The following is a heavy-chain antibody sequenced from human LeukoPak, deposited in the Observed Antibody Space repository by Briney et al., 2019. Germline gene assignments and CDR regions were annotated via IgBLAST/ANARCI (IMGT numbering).Heavy chain of an antibody. CDR3: ARDKGTIWNSQNDPFDI. Sequence: HPGRSLRLSCAASGFTFSSYIMHWVRQAPGKGIEWVAVISYDGGNAYYTKSVKGRFTISRDNSENTLFLQMSSLRGEDTAVYYCARDKGTIWNSQNDPFDIWGQGTMVTVSS. CDR2: ISYDGGNA. CDR1: GFTFSSYI. D-gene: IGHD1-7*01. J-gene: IGHJ3*02. V-gene: IGHV3-30*10.